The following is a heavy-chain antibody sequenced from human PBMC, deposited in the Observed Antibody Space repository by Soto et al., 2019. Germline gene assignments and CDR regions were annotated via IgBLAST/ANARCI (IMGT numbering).Heavy chain of an antibody. D-gene: IGHD6-19*01. V-gene: IGHV3-30*18. Sequence: VQLVESGGGVVQPGRSLRLSCAASGFTFSDYAMHWVRQAPGKGLEWVAVVSHDGRNTHYADSVKGRFTISRDSSKNTVFLEMTSRRAEDTAVYSCAKGGRQWLVTSDFNYWGQGAVVTVSS. CDR1: GFTFSDYA. J-gene: IGHJ4*02. CDR2: VSHDGRNT. CDR3: AKGGRQWLVTSDFNY.